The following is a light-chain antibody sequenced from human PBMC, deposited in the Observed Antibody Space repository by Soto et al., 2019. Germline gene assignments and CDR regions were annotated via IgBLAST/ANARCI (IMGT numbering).Light chain of an antibody. CDR1: QSVSSY. J-gene: IGKJ1*01. V-gene: IGKV3-11*01. CDR3: QQHNYWPRT. Sequence: EIVLTQSPATLSLSPGERATLSCRASQSVSSYLTWYQQKPGQAPRFLIYHASNRATGIPARFSGSGSGTDFTLTISSLEPEDFAVYYCQQHNYWPRTFGQGTKVEIK. CDR2: HAS.